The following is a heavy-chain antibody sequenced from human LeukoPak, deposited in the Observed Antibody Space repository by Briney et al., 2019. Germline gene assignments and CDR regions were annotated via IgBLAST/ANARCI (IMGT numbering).Heavy chain of an antibody. CDR2: ISAYNGNT. V-gene: IGHV1-18*01. CDR3: AREYCSSTSCYPYYFDY. Sequence: ASVKVSCKASGYTFTSYGISWVRQAPGQGLEWMGWISAYNGNTNYAQKLQGRVTMTTDTSTSTAYMELRSLRSDDTAVYYCAREYCSSTSCYPYYFDYWGQGTLVTVSS. J-gene: IGHJ4*02. CDR1: GYTFTSYG. D-gene: IGHD2-2*01.